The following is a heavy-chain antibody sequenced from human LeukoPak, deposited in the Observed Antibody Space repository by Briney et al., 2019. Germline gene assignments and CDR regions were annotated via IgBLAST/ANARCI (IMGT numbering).Heavy chain of an antibody. J-gene: IGHJ4*02. CDR3: ARGRSPFY. CDR1: GGSISSYY. Sequence: SETLSLTCTVSGGSISSYYWSWIRHPQEKGLELIGNIYYSESTNHNPPLKTRYTISVATSKSQFSLKLRYVTAADTAVYYCARGRSPFYWGQGTLVTVSS. V-gene: IGHV4-59*01. CDR2: IYYSEST.